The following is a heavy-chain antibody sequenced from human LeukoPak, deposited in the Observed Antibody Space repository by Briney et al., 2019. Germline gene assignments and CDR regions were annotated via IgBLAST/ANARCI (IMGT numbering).Heavy chain of an antibody. CDR3: AKDLVVRGSRLMGYLDY. CDR1: GFSFSSYS. J-gene: IGHJ4*02. D-gene: IGHD3-10*01. CDR2: ISGSGGST. V-gene: IGHV3-23*01. Sequence: PGGSLRLSCAVSGFSFSSYSMSWVRQAPEKGLEWVSAISGSGGSTYYADSVKGRFTISRDNSKNTLYLQMNSLRAEDTAVYYCAKDLVVRGSRLMGYLDYWGQGTLVTVSS.